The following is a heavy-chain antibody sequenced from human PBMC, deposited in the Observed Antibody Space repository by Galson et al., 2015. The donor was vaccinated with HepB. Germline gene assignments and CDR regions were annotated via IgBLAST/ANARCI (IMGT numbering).Heavy chain of an antibody. V-gene: IGHV3-7*01. CDR2: IKQDGSEK. CDR3: ASDSSGYLHDAFDI. J-gene: IGHJ3*02. D-gene: IGHD3-22*01. CDR1: GFTFSSYW. Sequence: SLRLSCAASGFTFSSYWMSWVRQAPGKGLEWVANIKQDGSEKYYVDSVKGRFTISRDNAKNSLYLQMNSLRAEDTAVYYCASDSSGYLHDAFDIWGQGIMATVSS.